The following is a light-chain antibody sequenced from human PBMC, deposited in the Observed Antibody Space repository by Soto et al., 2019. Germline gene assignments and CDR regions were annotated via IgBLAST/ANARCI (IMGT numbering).Light chain of an antibody. Sequence: QSALTQPVSVSASPGQSITISCAGTSSDIGKYDYVSWYQHHPGNAPKLVISAVSRRSSGISDRFSGSKSGNTATLTISGLQAEDEADYYCASYTSSTTQLFGGGTKLTVL. V-gene: IGLV2-14*01. CDR2: AVS. CDR1: SSDIGKYDY. J-gene: IGLJ3*02. CDR3: ASYTSSTTQL.